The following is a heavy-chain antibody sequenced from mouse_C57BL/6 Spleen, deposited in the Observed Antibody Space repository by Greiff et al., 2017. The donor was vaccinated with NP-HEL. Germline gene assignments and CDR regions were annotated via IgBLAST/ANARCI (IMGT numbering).Heavy chain of an antibody. D-gene: IGHD1-1*01. CDR2: IYPGDGDT. CDR3: ARDYYGSRGAMDY. Sequence: QVQLQQSGPELVKPGASVKISCTASGYAFSSSWMNWVKQRPGKGLEWIGRIYPGDGDTNYNGKFKGKATLTADKSSSTAYMQLSSLTSEDSAVYFSARDYYGSRGAMDYWGQGTSVTVSS. V-gene: IGHV1-82*01. J-gene: IGHJ4*01. CDR1: GYAFSSSW.